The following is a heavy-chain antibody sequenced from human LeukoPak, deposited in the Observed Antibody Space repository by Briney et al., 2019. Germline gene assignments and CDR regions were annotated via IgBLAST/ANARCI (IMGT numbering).Heavy chain of an antibody. J-gene: IGHJ4*02. D-gene: IGHD3-22*01. V-gene: IGHV1-69*04. CDR3: TVTMIVGGVY. CDR1: GGTFSSYA. Sequence: SVKVSCKASGGTFSSYAISWVRQAPGQGLERMGRTIPILGIANYAQKFQGRVTITADKSTSTAYMELSSLRSEDTAVYYCTVTMIVGGVYWGQGALVSVSS. CDR2: TIPILGIA.